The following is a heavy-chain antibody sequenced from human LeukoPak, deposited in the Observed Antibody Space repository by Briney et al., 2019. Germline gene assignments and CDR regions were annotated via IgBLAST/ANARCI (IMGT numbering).Heavy chain of an antibody. V-gene: IGHV4-59*01. Sequence: PSETLSLTCTVSGGSISSYYWSWIRQPPGKGLEWTGYIYYSGSTNYNPSLKSRVTISVDTSKNQFSLKLSSVTAADTAVYYCARIVAWYDAFDAWGQGTMVTVSS. D-gene: IGHD5-12*01. CDR1: GGSISSYY. CDR3: ARIVAWYDAFDA. CDR2: IYYSGST. J-gene: IGHJ3*01.